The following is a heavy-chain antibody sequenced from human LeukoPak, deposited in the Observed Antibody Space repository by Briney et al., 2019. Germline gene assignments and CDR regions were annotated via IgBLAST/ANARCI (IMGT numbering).Heavy chain of an antibody. D-gene: IGHD5-12*01. J-gene: IGHJ4*02. CDR2: INTDGSTT. V-gene: IGHV3-74*01. Sequence: PGGSLRLSCAGSGFTCSTYWMHWVRQAPGGGLVWVSGINTDGSTTSYADSVKGRFTISRDNAKNTVYLQMSSLRAEDTAVYYCAKESGYDVDLEYWGQGALVTVSS. CDR1: GFTCSTYW. CDR3: AKESGYDVDLEY.